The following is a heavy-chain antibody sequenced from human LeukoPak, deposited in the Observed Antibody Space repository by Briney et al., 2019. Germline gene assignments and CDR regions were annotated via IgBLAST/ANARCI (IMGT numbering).Heavy chain of an antibody. J-gene: IGHJ5*02. V-gene: IGHV3-11*01. CDR3: ARTPRRHNWFDP. CDR1: GFTFSDYY. Sequence: PGGSLRLSCAASGFTFSDYYMSWIRQAPGKGLEWVSYISSSGSTIYYADSVKGRFTISRYNAKNSLYLQMNSLRAEDTAVYYCARTPRRHNWFDPWGQGTLVTVSS. CDR2: ISSSGSTI.